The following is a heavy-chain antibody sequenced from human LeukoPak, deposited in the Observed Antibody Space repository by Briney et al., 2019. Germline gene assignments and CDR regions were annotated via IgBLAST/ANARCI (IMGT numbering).Heavy chain of an antibody. CDR3: ARHDSSGWYSFDY. V-gene: IGHV4-30-2*01. Sequence: KPSQTLSLTCAVSGGSISSGDYSWSWIRQPPGKGLEWIGYIYHSGSTYYNPSLKSRVTISVDRSKNQFSLKLSSVTAADTAVYYCARHDSSGWYSFDYWGQGTLVTVSS. D-gene: IGHD6-19*01. CDR2: IYHSGST. CDR1: GGSISSGDYS. J-gene: IGHJ4*02.